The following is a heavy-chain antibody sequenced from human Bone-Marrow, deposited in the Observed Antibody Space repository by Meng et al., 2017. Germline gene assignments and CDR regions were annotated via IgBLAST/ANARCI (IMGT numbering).Heavy chain of an antibody. CDR1: GFTFSSYA. J-gene: IGHJ4*02. V-gene: IGHV3-23*01. CDR2: ISGSGGST. Sequence: GGSLRLSCAASGFTFSSYAMSWVRQAPGKGLEWVSAISGSGGSTYYADSVKGRFTISRDNSKNTLYLQMNSLRAEDTAVYHCAKDFERYFDPPGLDYWGQGTLVTVSS. CDR3: AKDFERYFDPPGLDY. D-gene: IGHD3-9*01.